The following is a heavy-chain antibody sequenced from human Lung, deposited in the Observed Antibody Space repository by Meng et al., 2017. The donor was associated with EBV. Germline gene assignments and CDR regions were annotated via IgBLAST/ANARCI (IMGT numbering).Heavy chain of an antibody. CDR2: INYSGIT. D-gene: IGHD6-13*01. V-gene: IGHV4-34*01. CDR3: ARATVVVPSGIYWFDL. J-gene: IGHJ5*02. CDR1: GRSFSSSY. Sequence: QVQLQQVGAGLLKPSETLSLTCGVSGRSFSSSYWSWIRQPPGKGLEWIGQINYSGITNYNPSLKSRVTISVDTSKNQFSLKLSSVTAADTAVYFCARATVVVPSGIYWFDLWGQGTLVTVSS.